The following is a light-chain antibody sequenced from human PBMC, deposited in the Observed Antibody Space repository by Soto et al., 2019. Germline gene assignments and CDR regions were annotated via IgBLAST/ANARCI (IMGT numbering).Light chain of an antibody. CDR2: GAS. CDR3: QQYGSSPRT. V-gene: IGKV3-20*01. J-gene: IGKJ1*01. Sequence: VVLTQSPGTLSLSPGERATLSCRASQSVSSSYLAWYQQKPGQAPKPLIYGASSRATGIPDRFSGSGPGTDFTLTISRLEPEDFAVYYCQQYGSSPRTFGQGTKVDIK. CDR1: QSVSSSY.